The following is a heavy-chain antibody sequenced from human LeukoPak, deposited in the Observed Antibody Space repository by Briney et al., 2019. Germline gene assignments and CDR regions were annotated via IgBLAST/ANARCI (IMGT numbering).Heavy chain of an antibody. D-gene: IGHD2-15*01. CDR1: GFTLSTNA. J-gene: IGHJ4*02. CDR2: ISGSGAST. Sequence: GGSLRLSCLTSGFTLSTNAMSWVRQAPGKGLEWISGISGSGASTYYADSVKGRFTISRDDSRNTLYLQMNSLNTEDTAMYYCTTRSPARYCSDGACYSSADYWGQGTLVTVSS. CDR3: TTRSPARYCSDGACYSSADY. V-gene: IGHV3-23*01.